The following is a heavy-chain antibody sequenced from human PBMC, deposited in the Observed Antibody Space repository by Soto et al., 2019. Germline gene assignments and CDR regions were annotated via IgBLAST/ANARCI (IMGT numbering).Heavy chain of an antibody. CDR3: AHSVPTTVTTSHFDY. J-gene: IGHJ4*02. Sequence: QITLKESGPTLVKPTQTLTLTCTFSGFSLSTSGVGVGWIRQPPGKALEWLALIYWDDDKRYSPSLKSRLTITKDTSQNQVVLTMTNMDPVDTATYYCAHSVPTTVTTSHFDYWGQGTLVTVSS. CDR2: IYWDDDK. D-gene: IGHD4-17*01. CDR1: GFSLSTSGVG. V-gene: IGHV2-5*02.